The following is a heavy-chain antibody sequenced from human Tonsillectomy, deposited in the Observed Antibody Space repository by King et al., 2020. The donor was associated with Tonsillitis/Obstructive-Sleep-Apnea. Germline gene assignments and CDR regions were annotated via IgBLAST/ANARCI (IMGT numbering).Heavy chain of an antibody. V-gene: IGHV3-30*18. CDR1: GFTFSSYG. J-gene: IGHJ3*02. CDR3: AKIPYCSGGSCYSSNAFDI. CDR2: ISYDGSNK. Sequence: VQLVESGGGVVQPGRSLRLSCAASGFTFSSYGMHWVRQAPGKGLEWVAVISYDGSNKYYADSVKGRFTISRDNSKNTLYLQMNSLRAEDTAVYYCAKIPYCSGGSCYSSNAFDIWGPGTMVTVSS. D-gene: IGHD2-15*01.